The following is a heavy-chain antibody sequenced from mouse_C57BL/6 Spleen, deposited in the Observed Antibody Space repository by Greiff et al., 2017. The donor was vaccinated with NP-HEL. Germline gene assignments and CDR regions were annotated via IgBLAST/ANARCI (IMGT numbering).Heavy chain of an antibody. J-gene: IGHJ3*01. CDR1: GYTFTSYW. D-gene: IGHD2-5*01. CDR3: ARGGYYSNSVGCAY. V-gene: IGHV1-55*01. CDR2: IYPGSGST. Sequence: QVQLQQPGAELVKPGASVKMSCKASGYTFTSYWITWVKQRPGQGLEWIGDIYPGSGSTNYNEKFKSKATLTVDTSSSTAYMQLSSLTSEDSAVYYCARGGYYSNSVGCAYWGQGTLVTVSA.